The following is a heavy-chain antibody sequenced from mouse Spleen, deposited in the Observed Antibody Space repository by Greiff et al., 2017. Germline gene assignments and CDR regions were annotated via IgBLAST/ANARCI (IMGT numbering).Heavy chain of an antibody. CDR3: ASSYYRYDGFAY. J-gene: IGHJ3*01. Sequence: EVKLVESGGGLVQPGGSLKLSCATSGFTFSDYYMYWVRQTPEKRLEWVAYISNGGGSTYYPDTVKGRFTISRDNAKNTLYLQMSRLKSEDTAMYYCASSYYRYDGFAYWGQGTLVTVSA. CDR2: ISNGGGST. CDR1: GFTFSDYY. D-gene: IGHD2-14*01. V-gene: IGHV5-12*02.